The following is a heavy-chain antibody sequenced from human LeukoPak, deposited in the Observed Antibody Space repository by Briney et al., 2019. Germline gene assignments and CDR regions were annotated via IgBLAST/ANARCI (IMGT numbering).Heavy chain of an antibody. J-gene: IGHJ4*02. CDR1: GGTFSSYA. CDR2: IIPILGIA. V-gene: IGHV1-69*04. CDR3: ARPLIWLQLYDY. Sequence: ASVKVSCKASGGTFSSYAISWVRQAPGQGLEWMGRIIPILGIANYAQKFQGRVTITADKSTSTAYMELSSLRSEDTAVYYCARPLIWLQLYDYWGQGTLVTVSS. D-gene: IGHD5-24*01.